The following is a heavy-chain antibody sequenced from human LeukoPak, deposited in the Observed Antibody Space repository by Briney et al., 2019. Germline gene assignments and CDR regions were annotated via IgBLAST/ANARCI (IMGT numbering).Heavy chain of an antibody. Sequence: GESLKISCKGSGCSFTSYWIGWVRQMPGKGLEWMGIIYSGESDTRYSPSFQGQVTISADKSISTAYLQWSSLKASDTAMYYCARSRSPMIINWFDPWGQGTLVTVSS. CDR2: IYSGESDT. CDR1: GCSFTSYW. J-gene: IGHJ5*02. D-gene: IGHD3-22*01. V-gene: IGHV5-51*01. CDR3: ARSRSPMIINWFDP.